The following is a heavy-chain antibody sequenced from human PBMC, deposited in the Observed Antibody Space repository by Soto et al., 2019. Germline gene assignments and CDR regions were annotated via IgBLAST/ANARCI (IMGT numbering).Heavy chain of an antibody. D-gene: IGHD4-17*01. J-gene: IGHJ4*02. V-gene: IGHV4-34*01. Sequence: QEQLQQWGAGLLKPWETLSLTCAEYGGSFRGFYWSWIRQSPEKGLEWIGEINHSGSINYNPSLRSRVTIPVDRSNNQISLILRSVTAADTALYYCAIGERDGDYDYWGQGTLVTVSS. CDR3: AIGERDGDYDY. CDR1: GGSFRGFY. CDR2: INHSGSI.